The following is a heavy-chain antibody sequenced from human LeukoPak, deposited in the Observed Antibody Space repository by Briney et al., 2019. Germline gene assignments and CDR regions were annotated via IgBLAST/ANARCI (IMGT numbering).Heavy chain of an antibody. CDR2: INPSGGST. V-gene: IGHV1-46*01. Sequence: ASVKVSCKASGYTFTNYYMHWVRQAPGQGLEWMGIINPSGGSTSYAQKFQGRVTMTRDTSTSTVYMELSSLRSEDTAVYYCARAPFWSGYYPPGYGMDVWGQGTTVTVSS. CDR1: GYTFTNYY. D-gene: IGHD3-3*01. J-gene: IGHJ6*02. CDR3: ARAPFWSGYYPPGYGMDV.